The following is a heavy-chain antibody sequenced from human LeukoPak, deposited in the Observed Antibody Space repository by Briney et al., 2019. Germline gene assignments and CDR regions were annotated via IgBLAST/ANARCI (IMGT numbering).Heavy chain of an antibody. J-gene: IGHJ4*02. V-gene: IGHV3-23*01. Sequence: SGGSLRLSCAVSGFTFSSYAMSWVRQAPGKGLEWVSGISSSGGTTYYADSVKGRFTISRDNSKNTLDLQMNSLRAEDTAVYYCAIDRVRSNPPRVFDYWGQGTLVTVSS. CDR1: GFTFSSYA. D-gene: IGHD6-13*01. CDR2: ISSSGGTT. CDR3: AIDRVRSNPPRVFDY.